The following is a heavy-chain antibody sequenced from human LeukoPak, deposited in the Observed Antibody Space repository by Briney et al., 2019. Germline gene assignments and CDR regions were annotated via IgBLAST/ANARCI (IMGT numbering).Heavy chain of an antibody. CDR1: GYILSSFA. CDR3: ARDGKHIAVPGVRYPMDV. CDR2: INAANGNA. Sequence: APVKVSCKASGYILSSFAMHWVRQAPGQRLEWMGRINAANGNAEYSQKFQGRVIVTTDTSANTVYMELSSLRSEDTAVYYCARDGKHIAVPGVRYPMDVWGQGTAVTVSS. V-gene: IGHV1-3*01. J-gene: IGHJ6*02. D-gene: IGHD6-19*01.